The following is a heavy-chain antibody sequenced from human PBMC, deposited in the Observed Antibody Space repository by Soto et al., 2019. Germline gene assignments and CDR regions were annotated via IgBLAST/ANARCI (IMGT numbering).Heavy chain of an antibody. V-gene: IGHV3-9*01. CDR3: ARDLIYPRGGMDV. J-gene: IGHJ6*02. CDR2: ISWNSGSI. Sequence: PGGSLRLSCAASGFTFDDYAMHWVRQAPGKGLEWVSGISWNSGSIGYADSVKGRFTISRDNAKNSLYLQMNSLRDEDTAVYYCARDLIYPRGGMDVWGQGTTVTVSS. CDR1: GFTFDDYA.